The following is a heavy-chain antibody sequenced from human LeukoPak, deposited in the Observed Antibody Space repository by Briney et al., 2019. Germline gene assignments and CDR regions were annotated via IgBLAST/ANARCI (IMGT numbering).Heavy chain of an antibody. D-gene: IGHD6-13*01. CDR2: IYHSGST. CDR1: GGSISSSNR. J-gene: IGHJ3*02. V-gene: IGHV4-4*02. Sequence: PSGTLSLTCAVSGGSISSSNRWSWVRQPPGKGLEWIGEIYHSGSTNYNPSLKSRVTISVGKSKNQFSLKLSSVTAADTAVYYCAREAKSIAAAGGAFDIWGQGTMVTVSS. CDR3: AREAKSIAAAGGAFDI.